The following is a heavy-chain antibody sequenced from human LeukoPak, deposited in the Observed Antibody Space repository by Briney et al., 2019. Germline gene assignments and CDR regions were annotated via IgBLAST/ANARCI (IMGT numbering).Heavy chain of an antibody. Sequence: SVKVSCKASGGTFSSYAISWVRQAPGQGLEWMGGIIPIFGTANYAQKFQGRVTITTDESTSTAYMELSRLRSDDTAVYYCARLDLEYDSSGYYGYWGQGTLVTVSS. CDR2: IIPIFGTA. D-gene: IGHD3-22*01. J-gene: IGHJ4*02. CDR3: ARLDLEYDSSGYYGY. V-gene: IGHV1-69*05. CDR1: GGTFSSYA.